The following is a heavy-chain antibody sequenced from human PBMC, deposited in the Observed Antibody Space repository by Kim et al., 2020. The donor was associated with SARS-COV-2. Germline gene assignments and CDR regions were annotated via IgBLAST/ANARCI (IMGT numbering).Heavy chain of an antibody. J-gene: IGHJ3*02. V-gene: IGHV3-33*01. Sequence: HSANPVKGRFTLSRDNSKNTLYLQMNSLRAEDTALYYCARDGYGDYGAFDIWGQGTMVTVSS. D-gene: IGHD4-17*01. CDR3: ARDGYGDYGAFDI.